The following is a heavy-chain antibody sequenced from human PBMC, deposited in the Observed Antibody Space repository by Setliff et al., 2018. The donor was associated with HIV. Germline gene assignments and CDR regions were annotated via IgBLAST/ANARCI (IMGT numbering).Heavy chain of an antibody. CDR2: INPSGGST. Sequence: ASVKVSCKASGYIFTGYYMHWVRQAPGQGLEWMGVINPSGGSTSYAQRFQGRVTMTRDTSTSTVYMELRSLSSEDTAVYYCARRGVPQQIDLDSWGHGTLVTVSS. V-gene: IGHV1-46*01. CDR3: ARRGVPQQIDLDS. CDR1: GYIFTGYY. J-gene: IGHJ5*01. D-gene: IGHD3-10*01.